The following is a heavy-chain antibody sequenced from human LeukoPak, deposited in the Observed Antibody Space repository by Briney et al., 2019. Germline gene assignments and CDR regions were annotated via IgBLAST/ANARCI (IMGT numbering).Heavy chain of an antibody. J-gene: IGHJ4*02. CDR2: IYYSGST. CDR3: ARDREDYVSD. V-gene: IGHV4-59*01. Sequence: PSETLSLTCTVAGASISSYYWSWVRQPPGKGREWIGYIYYSGSTNYNPSLKSRVTISVDTSKNQFSLKLSSVTAADTAVYYCARDREDYVSDWGQGTLVTVSS. CDR1: GASISSYY. D-gene: IGHD4-17*01.